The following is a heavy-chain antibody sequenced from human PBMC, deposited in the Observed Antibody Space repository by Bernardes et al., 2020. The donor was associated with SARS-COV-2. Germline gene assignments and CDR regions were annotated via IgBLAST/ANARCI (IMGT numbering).Heavy chain of an antibody. J-gene: IGHJ4*02. D-gene: IGHD3-22*01. V-gene: IGHV3-21*01. CDR2: ISSSSSYI. Sequence: GGSLRLSCAASGFTFSSYSMNWVRQAPGKGLEWVSSISSSSSYIYYADSVKGRFTISRDNAKNSLYLQMNSLRAEDTAVYYCASGDYYDSSGYQHWGQGTLVTVSS. CDR1: GFTFSSYS. CDR3: ASGDYYDSSGYQH.